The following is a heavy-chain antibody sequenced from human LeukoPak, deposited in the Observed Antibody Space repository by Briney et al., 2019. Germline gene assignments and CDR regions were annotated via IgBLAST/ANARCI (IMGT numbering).Heavy chain of an antibody. CDR2: ISGSGVST. V-gene: IGHV3-23*01. J-gene: IGHJ4*02. CDR1: GFTFSSYA. D-gene: IGHD6-13*01. CDR3: AKGASTWFYFDY. Sequence: GGSLRLSCAASGFTFSSYAMNWVRQAPGKGLEWVSGISGSGVSTFYADSVKGRFTISRDNSKNTLYLQMNSLRAEDTAVYYCAKGASTWFYFDYWGQGTLATVSS.